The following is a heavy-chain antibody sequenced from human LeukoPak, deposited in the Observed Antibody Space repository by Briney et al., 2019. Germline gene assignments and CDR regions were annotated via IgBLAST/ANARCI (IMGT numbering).Heavy chain of an antibody. D-gene: IGHD2-15*01. CDR3: ARVGSQGYCSGGSCRAFDI. V-gene: IGHV3-72*01. Sequence: GGSLRLSCAASGFTFSDHYMDWVRQAPGKGLEWVGRTRNKANSYTTEYAASVKGRFTISRDDSKNSLYLQTNSLKTEDTAVYYCARVGSQGYCSGGSCRAFDIWGQGTMVTVSS. J-gene: IGHJ3*02. CDR2: TRNKANSYTT. CDR1: GFTFSDHY.